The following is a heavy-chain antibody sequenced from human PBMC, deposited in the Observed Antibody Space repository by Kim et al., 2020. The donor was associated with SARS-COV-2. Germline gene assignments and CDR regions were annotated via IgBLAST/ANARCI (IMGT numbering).Heavy chain of an antibody. D-gene: IGHD6-19*01. Sequence: YADSVQGRFTISRDNAKNALYLQMNSLRVEDTAVYYCARRAYSSGWWYFDFWGQGTLVTVSS. V-gene: IGHV3-74*01. CDR3: ARRAYSSGWWYFDF. J-gene: IGHJ4*02.